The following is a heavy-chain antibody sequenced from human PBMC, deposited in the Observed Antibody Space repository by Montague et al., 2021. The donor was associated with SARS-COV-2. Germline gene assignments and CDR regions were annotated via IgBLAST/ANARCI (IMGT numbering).Heavy chain of an antibody. Sequence: PALAKPTQTLTLTCTFSGFSLSTSGMCVSWIRQPPGKALEWLALIDWDDDKYYSTSLKTRPTISKDTSKDQVVLTMTNMDPVDTATYYCARIWGATRGDAFDIWGQGTMVTVSS. D-gene: IGHD1-26*01. J-gene: IGHJ3*02. CDR1: GFSLSTSGMC. V-gene: IGHV2-70*01. CDR3: ARIWGATRGDAFDI. CDR2: IDWDDDK.